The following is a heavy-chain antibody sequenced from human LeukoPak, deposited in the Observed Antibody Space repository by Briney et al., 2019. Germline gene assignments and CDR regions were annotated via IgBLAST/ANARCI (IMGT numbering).Heavy chain of an antibody. V-gene: IGHV3-30*18. J-gene: IGHJ4*02. CDR1: GFTFSSYG. D-gene: IGHD3-22*01. Sequence: GGSLRLSCAASGFTFSSYGMHWVRQAPGKGLEWVAVISYDGSNKYYADSVKGRFTISRDNSKNMLYLQMNSLRAEDTAVYYCAKFHYYDSSGYYFPYFDYWGQGTLVTVSS. CDR3: AKFHYYDSSGYYFPYFDY. CDR2: ISYDGSNK.